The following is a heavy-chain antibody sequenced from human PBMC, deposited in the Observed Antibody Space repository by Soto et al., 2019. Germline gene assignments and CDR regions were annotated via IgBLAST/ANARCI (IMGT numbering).Heavy chain of an antibody. D-gene: IGHD6-6*01. CDR3: TREYSSSRYFDF. V-gene: IGHV3-74*01. Sequence: GGSLRLSCAASGYTFSSYWMHWVRQAPGEGLVWVSRINSDGSSTSHADSVKGRFTISRDNAKNTLFLQMNSLRAEDTAVYYCTREYSSSRYFDFWGQGTLVTVSS. J-gene: IGHJ4*02. CDR1: GYTFSSYW. CDR2: INSDGSST.